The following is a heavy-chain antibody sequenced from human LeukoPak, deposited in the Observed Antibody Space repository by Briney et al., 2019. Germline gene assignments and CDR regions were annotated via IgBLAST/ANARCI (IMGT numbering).Heavy chain of an antibody. CDR2: ISGSGGST. V-gene: IGHV3-23*01. J-gene: IGHJ4*02. CDR1: GFTFSSYA. CDR3: ASWGYSGYDSH. D-gene: IGHD5-12*01. Sequence: PGGSLRPSCAASGFTFSSYAMSWVRQAPGKGLEWVSAISGSGGSTYYADSVKGRFTISRDNSKNTLYLQMNSLRAEDTAVYYCASWGYSGYDSHWGQGTLVTVSS.